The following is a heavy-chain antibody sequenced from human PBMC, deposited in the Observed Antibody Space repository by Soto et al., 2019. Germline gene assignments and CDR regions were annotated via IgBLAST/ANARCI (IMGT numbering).Heavy chain of an antibody. Sequence: ASVKVSCKASGYTFTSYGISWVRQAPGQGLEWMGWISAYNGNTNYAQKLQGRVTMTTDTSTSTAYMELRSLRSDDTAVYYCAREDIGVVVAATTNYGMDVWGQGTTVTVSS. D-gene: IGHD2-15*01. J-gene: IGHJ6*02. V-gene: IGHV1-18*01. CDR3: AREDIGVVVAATTNYGMDV. CDR1: GYTFTSYG. CDR2: ISAYNGNT.